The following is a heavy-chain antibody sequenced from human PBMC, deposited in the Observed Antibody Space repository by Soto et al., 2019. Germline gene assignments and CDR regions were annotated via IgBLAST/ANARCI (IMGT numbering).Heavy chain of an antibody. Sequence: EVQLVDSGGALVQLGGSLRLSCEPPGFTSSGYSRNGVGQAPGKGLGGVPYIIGSSRTIYYADSVKGRFTISRDNAKNSLYLQMNSLRAEDTAVYYCAREEGLLNWFDPWGQGTLVTVSS. V-gene: IGHV3-48*01. D-gene: IGHD1-26*01. CDR3: AREEGLLNWFDP. J-gene: IGHJ5*02. CDR2: IIGSSRTI. CDR1: GFTSSGYS.